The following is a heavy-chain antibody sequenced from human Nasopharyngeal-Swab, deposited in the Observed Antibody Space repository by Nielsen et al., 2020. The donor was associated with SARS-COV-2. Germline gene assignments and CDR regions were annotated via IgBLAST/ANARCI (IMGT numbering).Heavy chain of an antibody. V-gene: IGHV3-74*01. CDR1: GFTLSTYW. J-gene: IGHJ4*02. CDR3: AKEKTTNTRGYFDF. CDR2: INRDGSST. D-gene: IGHD1-7*01. Sequence: GESLKISCAASGFTLSTYWMHWVRQAPGKGLVWVSRINRDGSSTSYADSVKGRFTISRENAKNTLYLQMNSLRVEDTAVYYCAKEKTTNTRGYFDFWGQGTLVTVSS.